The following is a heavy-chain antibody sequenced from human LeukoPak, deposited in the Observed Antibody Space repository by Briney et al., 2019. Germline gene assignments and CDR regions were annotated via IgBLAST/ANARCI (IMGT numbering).Heavy chain of an antibody. CDR3: ARLKTGNYYYGMDV. CDR2: IYYSGST. D-gene: IGHD7-27*01. CDR1: GGSISSYY. J-gene: IGHJ6*02. V-gene: IGHV4-59*08. Sequence: PSETLSLACTVSGGSISSYYWSWIRQPPGKGLEWIGYIYYSGSTNYNPSLKSRVTISVDTSKNQFSLKLSSVTAADTAVYYCARLKTGNYYYGMDVWGQGTTVTVSS.